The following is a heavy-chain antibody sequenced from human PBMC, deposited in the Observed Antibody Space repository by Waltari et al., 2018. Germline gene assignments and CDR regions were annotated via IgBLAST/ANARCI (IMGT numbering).Heavy chain of an antibody. J-gene: IGHJ3*02. V-gene: IGHV1-2*02. CDR2: INPNRGGT. Sequence: QVQLVQSGAEVKKPGASVKVSCKASGYTFTGYYMHWVRQAPGQGLEWMGGINPNRGGTNYAKKFQGRVTMTRETSISTAYMELSRLRSDDTAVYYCARENLIVVVPAARDDAFDIWGQGTMVTVSS. CDR1: GYTFTGYY. CDR3: ARENLIVVVPAARDDAFDI. D-gene: IGHD2-2*01.